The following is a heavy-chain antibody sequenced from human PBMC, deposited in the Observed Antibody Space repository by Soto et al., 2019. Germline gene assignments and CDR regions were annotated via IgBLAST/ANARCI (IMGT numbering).Heavy chain of an antibody. D-gene: IGHD5-18*01. CDR3: ARDSDTAMVSDYYYGMDV. V-gene: IGHV1-18*01. Sequence: GASVKVSCKASGYTFPSSGISWVRQAPGQGLEWMGWISAYNGNTNYAQKLQGRVTMTTDTSTSTAYMELRSLRSDDTAVYYCARDSDTAMVSDYYYGMDVWGQGTTVTVSS. CDR1: GYTFPSSG. CDR2: ISAYNGNT. J-gene: IGHJ6*02.